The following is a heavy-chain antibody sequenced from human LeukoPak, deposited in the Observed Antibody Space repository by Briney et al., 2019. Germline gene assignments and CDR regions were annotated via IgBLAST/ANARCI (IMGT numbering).Heavy chain of an antibody. CDR2: ISYDGSNK. V-gene: IGHV3-30-3*01. CDR3: ARDRGYCSSTSCYSSYYYYGMDV. CDR1: GFTFSSYA. J-gene: IGHJ6*02. D-gene: IGHD2-2*02. Sequence: PGGSLRLSCAASGFTFSSYAMHWVRQAPGKGLGWVAVISYDGSNKYYADSVKGRFTISRDNSKNTLYLQMNSLRAEDTAVYYCARDRGYCSSTSCYSSYYYYGMDVWGQGTTVTVSS.